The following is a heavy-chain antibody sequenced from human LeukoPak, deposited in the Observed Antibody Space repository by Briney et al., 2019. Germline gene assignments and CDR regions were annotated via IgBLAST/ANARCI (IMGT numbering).Heavy chain of an antibody. D-gene: IGHD1-1*01. CDR2: ISGSGGST. Sequence: PGGSLRLSCAASGFTFSSYAMSWVRQAPGQGLEWVSAISGSGGSTYYAHSVKGRFTISRDNSKKTLYLQMNSVRVEDTAIYYCARDWKCDHWGQGTLVTVSS. CDR1: GFTFSSYA. J-gene: IGHJ4*02. CDR3: ARDWKCDH. V-gene: IGHV3-23*01.